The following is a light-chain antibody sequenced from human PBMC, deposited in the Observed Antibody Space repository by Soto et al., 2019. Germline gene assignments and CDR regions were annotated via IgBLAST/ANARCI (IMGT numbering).Light chain of an antibody. CDR1: QSISSY. Sequence: DIQMTQSPSSLSASVGDRVTITCRASQSISSYLNWYQQKTGKAPKLLIYAASSLQSGVPSRFSGSGSGTECTLTISRLQPEDFATYYCQQSYSTPHTVGQGTKLELK. CDR3: QQSYSTPHT. J-gene: IGKJ2*01. V-gene: IGKV1-39*01. CDR2: AAS.